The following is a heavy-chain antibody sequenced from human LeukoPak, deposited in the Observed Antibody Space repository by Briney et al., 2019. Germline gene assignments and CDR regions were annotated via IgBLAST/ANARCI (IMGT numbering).Heavy chain of an antibody. Sequence: GGTLRLSCAASGFTFSSYGMSWVRQAPGKGLEWVSAISGSGGSTYYADSVKGRFTISRDNSKNTLYLQMNSLRAEDTAVYYCVYYGDYGSSFDYWGQGTLVTVSS. CDR1: GFTFSSYG. CDR2: ISGSGGST. J-gene: IGHJ4*02. CDR3: VYYGDYGSSFDY. V-gene: IGHV3-23*01. D-gene: IGHD4-17*01.